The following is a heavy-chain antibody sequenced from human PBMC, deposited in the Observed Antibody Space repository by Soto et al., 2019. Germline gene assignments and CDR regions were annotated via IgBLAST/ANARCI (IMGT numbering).Heavy chain of an antibody. CDR2: TSYDGSNK. J-gene: IGHJ4*02. D-gene: IGHD5-12*01. CDR3: AKSAGRSGYNSIDS. CDR1: GFTFSSYG. V-gene: IGHV3-30*18. Sequence: PGGSLRLSCAASGFTFSSYGMHWVRQAPGKGLEWVTLTSYDGSNKDYADSVKGRFTVSRDNSKNTLYLQMNSLRVEDTAVYYCAKSAGRSGYNSIDSWGQGTLVTVSS.